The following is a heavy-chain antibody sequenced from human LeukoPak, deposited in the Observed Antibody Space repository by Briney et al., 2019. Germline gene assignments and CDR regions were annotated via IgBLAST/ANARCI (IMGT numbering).Heavy chain of an antibody. CDR3: AKRAHSSGYYFAFDI. Sequence: GGTLRLSCAASGFTFSSYGMHWVRQAPGKGLEWVADISYDGSNKYYADSVKGRFTISRDNSKNTLYLQMNSLRAEDTAVYYCAKRAHSSGYYFAFDIWGQGTMVTVSS. D-gene: IGHD3-22*01. CDR2: ISYDGSNK. CDR1: GFTFSSYG. J-gene: IGHJ3*02. V-gene: IGHV3-30*18.